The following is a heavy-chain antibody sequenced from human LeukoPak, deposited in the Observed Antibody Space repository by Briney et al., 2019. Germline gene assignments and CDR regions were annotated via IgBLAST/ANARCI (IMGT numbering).Heavy chain of an antibody. CDR3: ARHSTFEI. Sequence: SETLSLTCTVSGGSISSYCWSWVRQPPGKELEWIGYISYSGTTKYNPSLKSRVTISVDTSKNQFSLKLSSVTAADTAVYYCARHSTFEIWGQGTMVSVSS. CDR2: ISYSGTT. CDR1: GGSISSYC. V-gene: IGHV4-59*08. J-gene: IGHJ3*02.